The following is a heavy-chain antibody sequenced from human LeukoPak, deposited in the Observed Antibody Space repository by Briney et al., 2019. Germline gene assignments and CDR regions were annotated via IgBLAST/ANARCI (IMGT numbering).Heavy chain of an antibody. CDR3: AGDQGDYGDYGWFDA. CDR2: IYHTGDT. Sequence: SQTLSLTCTVPGGPVSSGDYYWTWIRQPPGKGPEWIGYIYHTGDTYYNPSLKSRATISVDTAKNQFSLRLSFVTATDTAVYFCAGDQGDYGDYGWFDAWGQGIQVTVSS. J-gene: IGHJ5*02. D-gene: IGHD4-17*01. CDR1: GGPVSSGDYY. V-gene: IGHV4-30-4*01.